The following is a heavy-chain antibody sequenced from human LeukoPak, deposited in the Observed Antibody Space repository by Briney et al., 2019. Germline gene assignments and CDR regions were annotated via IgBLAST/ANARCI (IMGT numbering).Heavy chain of an antibody. CDR3: AVGALPDYDY. Sequence: PGGSLRLSCAASGFTFSSYSMNWVRQAPGKGLEWVSSISSSSSYIYYADSVKGRFTISRDNAKNSLYLQMSSLRAEDTAVYYCAVGALPDYDYWGQGTLVTVSS. CDR2: ISSSSSYI. V-gene: IGHV3-21*01. D-gene: IGHD1-26*01. CDR1: GFTFSSYS. J-gene: IGHJ4*02.